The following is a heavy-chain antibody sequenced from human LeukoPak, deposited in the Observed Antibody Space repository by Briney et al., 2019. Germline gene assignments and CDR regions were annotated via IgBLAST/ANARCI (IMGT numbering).Heavy chain of an antibody. J-gene: IGHJ4*02. D-gene: IGHD1-26*01. CDR1: GYTFTNYA. CDR3: ARGPREWELYFDY. CDR2: INTGNGDT. V-gene: IGHV1-3*04. Sequence: ASVKVSCKASGYTFTNYALHWVRQAPGQRLEWMGWINTGNGDTKYSQKFQGRVTITRDTSASTAYMELSSLRSEDTAVYYCARGPREWELYFDYWGQGTLVTVSS.